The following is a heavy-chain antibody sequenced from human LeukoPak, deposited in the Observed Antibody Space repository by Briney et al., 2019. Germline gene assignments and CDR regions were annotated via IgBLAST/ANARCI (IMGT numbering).Heavy chain of an antibody. CDR3: ARATRYSSSWYAY. D-gene: IGHD6-13*01. CDR2: INPNSGGT. CDR1: GYTFTGYY. J-gene: IGHJ4*02. V-gene: IGHV1-2*02. Sequence: ASVKVSRKASGYTFTGYYMHWVRQAPGQGLEWMGWINPNSGGTNYAQKFQGRVTMTRDTSISTAYMELSRLRSDDTAVYYCARATRYSSSWYAYWGQGTLVTVSS.